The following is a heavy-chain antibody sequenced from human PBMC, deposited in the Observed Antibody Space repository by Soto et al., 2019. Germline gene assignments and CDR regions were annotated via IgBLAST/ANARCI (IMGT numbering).Heavy chain of an antibody. D-gene: IGHD2-2*01. V-gene: IGHV1-69*12. Sequence: QVQLVQSGAEVKKPGSSVKVSCKASGGTFSSYAISWVRQAPGQGLEWMGGIIPIFGTANYAQKFQGRVTITADESTSTAYMELSSLRSEDTAVYYCASGEPIVLVPAAMRYYYYGMDVWGQGTTVTVSS. J-gene: IGHJ6*02. CDR1: GGTFSSYA. CDR2: IIPIFGTA. CDR3: ASGEPIVLVPAAMRYYYYGMDV.